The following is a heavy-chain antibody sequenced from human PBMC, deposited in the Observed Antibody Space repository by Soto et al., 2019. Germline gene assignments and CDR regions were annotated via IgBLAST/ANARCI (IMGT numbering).Heavy chain of an antibody. CDR2: INPSGGST. CDR3: ARDGSGIQLWRYYFVY. Sequence: QVQLVQSGAEVKKPGASVKVSCKASGYTFTSYYMHWVRQAPGQGLEWMGIINPSGGSTSYAQKFQGRVTMTRDTSTSTVYMELSSLRSEDTDVYYCARDGSGIQLWRYYFVYWGQGTLVTVSS. CDR1: GYTFTSYY. V-gene: IGHV1-46*01. D-gene: IGHD5-18*01. J-gene: IGHJ4*02.